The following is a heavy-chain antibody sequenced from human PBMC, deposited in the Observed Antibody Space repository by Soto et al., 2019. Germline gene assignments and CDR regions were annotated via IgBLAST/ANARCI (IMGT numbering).Heavy chain of an antibody. V-gene: IGHV3-23*01. D-gene: IGHD2-15*01. Sequence: EAHLLESGGDLVQPGGSLRLSCAASGFTFSNYAMSWVRQAPGKGLDWVSGISGSAASTFYADSVKGRFTISRDNFKYTMDQIMNSLTAEDTVVYYCAKWTGRYCSGGRCYLDDPFDYWGQGTRVTVSS. CDR1: GFTFSNYA. J-gene: IGHJ4*02. CDR2: ISGSAAST. CDR3: AKWTGRYCSGGRCYLDDPFDY.